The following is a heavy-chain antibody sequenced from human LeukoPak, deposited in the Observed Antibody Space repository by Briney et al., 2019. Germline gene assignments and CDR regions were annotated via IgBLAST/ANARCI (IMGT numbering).Heavy chain of an antibody. D-gene: IGHD6-13*01. Sequence: ASVKVSCKASGYTFTGYYMHRVRQAPGQGLEWVGWINPNSGGTNYAQKFQGRVTMTRDTSISTAYMELSRLRPDDTAVYYCARDQGAASSSFYYYYYMDVWGKGTTVTVSS. CDR2: INPNSGGT. CDR3: ARDQGAASSSFYYYYYMDV. V-gene: IGHV1-2*02. CDR1: GYTFTGYY. J-gene: IGHJ6*03.